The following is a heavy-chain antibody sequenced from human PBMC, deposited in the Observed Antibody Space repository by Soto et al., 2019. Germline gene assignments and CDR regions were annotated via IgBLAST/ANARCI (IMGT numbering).Heavy chain of an antibody. Sequence: VQLVESGGGVVQPGRSLRLSCAASGFTFSSYGMHWVRQAPGKGLEWVAVISYDGSNKYYADSVKGRFTISRDNSKNTLYLQMNSLRAEDTAVYYCAKVAVAGVDYWGQGTLVTVSS. J-gene: IGHJ4*02. D-gene: IGHD6-19*01. CDR1: GFTFSSYG. V-gene: IGHV3-30*18. CDR2: ISYDGSNK. CDR3: AKVAVAGVDY.